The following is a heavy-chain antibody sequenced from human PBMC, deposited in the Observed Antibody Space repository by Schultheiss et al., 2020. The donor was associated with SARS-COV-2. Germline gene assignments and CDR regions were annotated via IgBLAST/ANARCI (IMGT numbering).Heavy chain of an antibody. CDR2: IYYSGST. Sequence: GSLRLSCAVYGGSFSGYYWSWIRQPPGKGLEWIGYIYYSGSTNYNPSLKSRVTISVDTSKNQFSLKLSSVTAADTAVYYCASQRPYSGRGYWGQGTLVTVSS. J-gene: IGHJ4*02. CDR3: ASQRPYSGRGY. D-gene: IGHD1-26*01. CDR1: GGSFSGYY. V-gene: IGHV4-59*08.